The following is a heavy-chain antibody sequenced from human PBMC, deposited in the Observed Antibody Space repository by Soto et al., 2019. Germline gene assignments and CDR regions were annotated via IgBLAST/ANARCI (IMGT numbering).Heavy chain of an antibody. CDR1: GFTFKNYD. Sequence: EVELLESGEGLVQPGGSLRLSCVASGFTFKNYDMRWIRQAPGKGLEWVSGISGSGGVTYYADSVKGRFTISRDNSKNTLYLQMNSLRAEDTAIYYCAKNRQFRSYYESAGHYDNWGQGTLVTVSS. J-gene: IGHJ4*02. CDR3: AKNRQFRSYYESAGHYDN. V-gene: IGHV3-23*01. D-gene: IGHD3-10*01. CDR2: ISGSGGVT.